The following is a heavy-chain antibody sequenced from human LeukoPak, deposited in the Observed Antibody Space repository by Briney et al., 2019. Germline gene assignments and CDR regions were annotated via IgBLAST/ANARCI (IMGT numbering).Heavy chain of an antibody. D-gene: IGHD1-14*01. CDR3: AXXXXXXXXXXXYNPRNAFDI. Sequence: ASVKVSCKASGYTFTSYGISWVRQAPGQGLEWMGWISAYNGNTNYAQKLQGRVTMTTDTSTSTAYMELRSLRSDDTAVYYCAXXXXXXXXXXXYNPRNAFDIWGQGTMVTVSS. CDR2: ISAYNGNT. CDR1: GYTFTSYG. V-gene: IGHV1-18*01. J-gene: IGHJ3*02.